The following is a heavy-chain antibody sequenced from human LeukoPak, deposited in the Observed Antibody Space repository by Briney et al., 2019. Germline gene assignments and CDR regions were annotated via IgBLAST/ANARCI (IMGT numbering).Heavy chain of an antibody. V-gene: IGHV3-23*01. Sequence: PGGSLRLSCAASGFTFSSYAMSWVRQAPGKGLEWVSDFSGSGSSTYYADSVKGRFAISRGNSKNTLYLQMNRLRAEDTAVYYCAKKAGHNYDDQFDYWGQGTQVTVSS. CDR3: AKKAGHNYDDQFDY. J-gene: IGHJ4*02. CDR1: GFTFSSYA. CDR2: FSGSGSST. D-gene: IGHD3-22*01.